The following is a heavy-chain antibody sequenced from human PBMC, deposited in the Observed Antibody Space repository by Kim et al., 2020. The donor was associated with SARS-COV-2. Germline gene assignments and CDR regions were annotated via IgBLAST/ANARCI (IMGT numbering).Heavy chain of an antibody. V-gene: IGHV4-30-2*01. CDR3: ARAGLDYDSSGIDY. Sequence: SETLSLTCAVSGGSISSGGYSWSWIRQPPGKGLEWIGYIYHSGSTYYNPSLKSRVTISVDSSKNQFSLKLSSVTAADTAVYYCARAGLDYDSSGIDYWGQGTLVTVSS. CDR1: GGSISSGGYS. D-gene: IGHD3-22*01. J-gene: IGHJ4*02. CDR2: IYHSGST.